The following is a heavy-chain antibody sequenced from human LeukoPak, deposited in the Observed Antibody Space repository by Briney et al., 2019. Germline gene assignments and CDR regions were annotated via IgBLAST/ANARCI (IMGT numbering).Heavy chain of an antibody. CDR3: ARQLGGSGSY. CDR2: IKQDGSEI. D-gene: IGHD3-10*01. J-gene: IGHJ4*02. Sequence: GGSLRLSCAASGFTFNNYWMSWVRQAPGKGLEWVANIKQDGSEIYYVDSVKGRFTISRDNTKNSVYLQMNSLRAEDTAVYYCARQLGGSGSYWGQGTLVTVSS. V-gene: IGHV3-7*01. CDR1: GFTFNNYW.